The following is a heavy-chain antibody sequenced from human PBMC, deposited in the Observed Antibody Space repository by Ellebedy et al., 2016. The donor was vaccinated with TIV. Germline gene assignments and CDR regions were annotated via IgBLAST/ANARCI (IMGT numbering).Heavy chain of an antibody. CDR1: GGSISGSSTYS. V-gene: IGHV4-39*01. CDR2: LYYNGST. D-gene: IGHD2-2*01. CDR3: ARRGVVPAATSYYYFAMDV. Sequence: GSLRLSXSVSGGSISGSSTYSWGWIRQSPGKGLEWIGSLYYNGSTYYNPTLKSRVTLSVDTSKNQFSLKVTSVTAADTAVYFCARRGVVPAATSYYYFAMDVWGQGTSVTVSS. J-gene: IGHJ6*02.